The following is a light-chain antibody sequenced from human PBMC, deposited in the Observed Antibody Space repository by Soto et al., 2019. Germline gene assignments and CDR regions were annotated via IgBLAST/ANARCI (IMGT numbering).Light chain of an antibody. CDR2: SNY. V-gene: IGLV1-44*01. CDR3: ATWDDRLSGLV. CDR1: SSNIGSNT. J-gene: IGLJ3*02. Sequence: QSVLTQPPSASGTPGQRVTISCSGSSSNIGSNTVNWYQQLPGTAPKLLIYSNYQRPSGVPDRFSGSKSGTSASLAISGLQSEDEADYYCATWDDRLSGLVFGGGTKVTVL.